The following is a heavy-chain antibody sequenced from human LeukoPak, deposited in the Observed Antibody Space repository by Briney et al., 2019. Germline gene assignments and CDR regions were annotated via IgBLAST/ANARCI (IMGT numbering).Heavy chain of an antibody. V-gene: IGHV3-74*01. CDR3: TRVLYSSAWYGDHY. J-gene: IGHJ4*02. CDR1: GFSFSSYW. CDR2: INTDGSST. Sequence: GGSLRLSCAVSGFSFSSYWMHWVRQAPGKGLVWVSRINTDGSSTNYADSVKGRFTISRDNAKNTLYLQMNSLRAEDTAVYYCTRVLYSSAWYGDHYWGQGALVTVSS. D-gene: IGHD6-19*01.